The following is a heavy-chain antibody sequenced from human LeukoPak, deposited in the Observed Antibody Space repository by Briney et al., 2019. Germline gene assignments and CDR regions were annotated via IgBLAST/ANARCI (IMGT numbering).Heavy chain of an antibody. D-gene: IGHD4-17*01. CDR2: ISSSSSTI. CDR3: ASPKGFYGDYSNYHYYMDV. J-gene: IGHJ6*03. CDR1: GFTFSSYS. Sequence: PGGSLRLSCAASGFTFSSYSMNWVRQAPGKGLEWASYISSSSSTIYYADSVKGRFTISRDNAKNSLYLQMNSLRAEDTAVYYCASPKGFYGDYSNYHYYMDVWGTGTTVTVSS. V-gene: IGHV3-48*01.